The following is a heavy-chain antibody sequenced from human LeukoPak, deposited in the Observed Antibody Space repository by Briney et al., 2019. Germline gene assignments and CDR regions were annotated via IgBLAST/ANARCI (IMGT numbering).Heavy chain of an antibody. Sequence: SETLSLTCTVSGGSISSSSYYWGWIRQPPGKGLEWIGSIYYSGSTYYNPSLKSRVTISVDTSKNQFSLKLSSVTAADTAVYYCARGRSSWPNYYYYYMDVWGKGTTVTISS. CDR1: GGSISSSSYY. D-gene: IGHD6-13*01. CDR3: ARGRSSWPNYYYYYMDV. CDR2: IYYSGST. V-gene: IGHV4-39*07. J-gene: IGHJ6*03.